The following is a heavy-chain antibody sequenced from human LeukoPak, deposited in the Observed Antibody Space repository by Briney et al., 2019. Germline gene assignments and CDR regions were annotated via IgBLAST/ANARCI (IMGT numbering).Heavy chain of an antibody. J-gene: IGHJ4*02. CDR2: INHSGST. Sequence: SETLSLTCAVYGGSFSGYYWSWIRQPPGKGLEWIGKINHSGSTNYNPSLKSRVTISVDTSKNQFSLKLSSVTAADTAVYYCARRGSSSGYCYDYWGQGTLVTVSS. D-gene: IGHD3-22*01. V-gene: IGHV4-34*01. CDR3: ARRGSSSGYCYDY. CDR1: GGSFSGYY.